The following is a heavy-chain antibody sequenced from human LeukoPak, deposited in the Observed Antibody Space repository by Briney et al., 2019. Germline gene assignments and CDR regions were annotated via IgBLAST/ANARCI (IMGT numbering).Heavy chain of an antibody. CDR3: STDGPYSSYGGDY. Sequence: GGSLRLSCAASGFSFNYAWMSWVRQAPGKGLEWVGRIKSRTDGGTTDYATPVKGRFIMSRDDSRNTLYLQMNSLKTEDTAVYYCSTDGPYSSYGGDYWGQGILVTVSS. CDR1: GFSFNYAW. V-gene: IGHV3-15*01. D-gene: IGHD5-12*01. CDR2: IKSRTDGGTT. J-gene: IGHJ4*02.